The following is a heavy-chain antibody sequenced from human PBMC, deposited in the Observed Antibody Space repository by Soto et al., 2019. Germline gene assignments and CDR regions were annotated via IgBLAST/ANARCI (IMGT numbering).Heavy chain of an antibody. V-gene: IGHV1-18*01. Sequence: ASVKVSCKASGYTFTSHGISCVRQAPGQGLEWMGWISAYNGNTNYAQKLQGRVTMTTDTSTSTAYMELRSLRSDDTAVYYCARAGDCISTSCYGLGWFDPWGQGTLVTVS. CDR1: GYTFTSHG. CDR2: ISAYNGNT. J-gene: IGHJ5*02. CDR3: ARAGDCISTSCYGLGWFDP. D-gene: IGHD2-2*01.